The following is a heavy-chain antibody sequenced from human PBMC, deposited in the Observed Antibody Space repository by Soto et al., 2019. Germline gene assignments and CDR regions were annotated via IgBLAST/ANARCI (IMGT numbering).Heavy chain of an antibody. Sequence: QVQLVQSGAEVKKPGSSVKVSCKASGGTFSSYAISWVRQAPGQGLEWMGGIIPIFGTTDYAQKFQGRVTIXXDXSXXTAYMELSRLRSEDTGVYYWARAFHIRSSWHVAPAWGQGTLVTVSS. CDR2: IIPIFGTT. D-gene: IGHD6-13*01. V-gene: IGHV1-69*12. J-gene: IGHJ5*02. CDR1: GGTFSSYA. CDR3: ARAFHIRSSWHVAPA.